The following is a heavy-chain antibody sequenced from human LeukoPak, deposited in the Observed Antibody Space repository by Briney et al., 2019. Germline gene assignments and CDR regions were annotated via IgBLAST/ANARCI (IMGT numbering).Heavy chain of an antibody. J-gene: IGHJ4*02. D-gene: IGHD1-26*01. CDR2: ISWNSGSI. V-gene: IGHV3-9*03. CDR1: GFTFDDYA. Sequence: GGSLRLSCAASGFTFDDYAMHWVRQAPGKGLEWVSGISWNSGSIGYADSVKGRFTISRDNAKNSLYLQMNSLRAEDMALYYRAKGMGPYSGSYHIDYWGQGTLVTVSS. CDR3: AKGMGPYSGSYHIDY.